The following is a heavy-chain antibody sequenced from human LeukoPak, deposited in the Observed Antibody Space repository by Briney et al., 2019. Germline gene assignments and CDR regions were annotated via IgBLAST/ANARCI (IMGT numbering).Heavy chain of an antibody. CDR1: GFTFRNYG. CDR3: ARDGWL. D-gene: IGHD5-12*01. CDR2: ISSNGNII. Sequence: GGSLRLSCAASGFTFRNYGMHWVRQAPGKGLEWISYISSNGNIIYYADSVKGRFTISRDIAKNSLYLQMNSLRVEDTAVYYCARDGWLRGQGTLVTVSS. V-gene: IGHV3-48*01. J-gene: IGHJ4*02.